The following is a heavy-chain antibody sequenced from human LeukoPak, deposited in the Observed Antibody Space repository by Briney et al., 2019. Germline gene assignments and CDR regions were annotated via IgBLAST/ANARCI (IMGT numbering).Heavy chain of an antibody. CDR3: AREGITGTTLEAHDAFDI. CDR1: GYTFTGYY. CDR2: INPNSGGT. Sequence: KPGASVKVSCKASGYTFTGYYMHWVRQAPGQGLEWMGWINPNSGGTNYAQKFQGRVTMTRDTSISTAYMELSRLRSDDTAVYYCAREGITGTTLEAHDAFDIWGQGTMVTVSS. J-gene: IGHJ3*02. D-gene: IGHD1-7*01. V-gene: IGHV1-2*02.